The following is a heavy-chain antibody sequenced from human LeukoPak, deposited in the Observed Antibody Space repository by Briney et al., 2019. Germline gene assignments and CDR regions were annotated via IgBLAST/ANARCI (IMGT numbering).Heavy chain of an antibody. CDR2: VSYFGTT. J-gene: IGHJ4*02. Sequence: SETLSLTCTVSGDSISNTAYWWGWIRQSPGKGLEWIGSVSYFGTTSYSPSLKSRVTMSIDTSKKQFSLQLSSVTAADTAVYYCTRLPLDYSVDYWGQGPLVSVSS. CDR3: TRLPLDYSVDY. V-gene: IGHV4-39*01. D-gene: IGHD4-11*01. CDR1: GDSISNTAYW.